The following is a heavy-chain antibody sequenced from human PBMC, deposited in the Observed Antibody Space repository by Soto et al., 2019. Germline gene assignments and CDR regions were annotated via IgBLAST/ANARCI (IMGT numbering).Heavy chain of an antibody. CDR3: ARDLQTRYCCGCSCYYYSYYMDV. CDR1: GFTFSSYW. V-gene: IGHV3-74*01. Sequence: PGGSLRLSCAASGFTFSSYWMHWVRQAPGKGLVWVSRINSDGSSTSYADSVKGRFTISRDNAKNTLYLQMNSLRAEDTAVYYCARDLQTRYCCGCSCYYYSYYMDVWAKGTTVTGSS. D-gene: IGHD2-15*01. CDR2: INSDGSST. J-gene: IGHJ6*03.